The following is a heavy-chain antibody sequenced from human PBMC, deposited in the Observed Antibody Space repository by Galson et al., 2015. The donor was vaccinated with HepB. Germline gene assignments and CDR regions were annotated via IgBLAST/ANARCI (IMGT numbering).Heavy chain of an antibody. CDR3: ARDPRAALDN. CDR1: GYPFTSYG. J-gene: IGHJ4*02. D-gene: IGHD6-6*01. CDR2: ISTYNGNT. V-gene: IGHV1-18*01. Sequence: SVKVSCKASGYPFTSYGVAWVRQAPGQGLEWMGWISTYNGNTKYIQSLQDRVTMTTDTSTSTAYMELRSLRSDDTAMYYCARDPRAALDNWGQGTLVTVSS.